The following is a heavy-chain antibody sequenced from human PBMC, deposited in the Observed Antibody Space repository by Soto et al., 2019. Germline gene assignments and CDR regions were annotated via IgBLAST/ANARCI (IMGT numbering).Heavy chain of an antibody. CDR3: ARSRSGAVADTFDF. D-gene: IGHD3-10*01. Sequence: PGGSLRLSCAASGFSFSRYAIHWVRQAPGKGLECVAVISKDGSHKYYLESVKGRFTISRDNSKNILSLQMNSLRDEDTAVYYCARSRSGAVADTFDFWGQGTLVTVSS. J-gene: IGHJ4*02. CDR2: ISKDGSHK. CDR1: GFSFSRYA. V-gene: IGHV3-30*04.